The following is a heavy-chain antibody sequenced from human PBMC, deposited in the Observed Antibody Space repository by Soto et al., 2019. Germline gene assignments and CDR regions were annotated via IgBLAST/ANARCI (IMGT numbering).Heavy chain of an antibody. J-gene: IGHJ6*02. Sequence: PGESLKISFKGSGYIFTNYWICWVRQMPVKGLEWMGIIYPGDSDTRYSPSFQGQVTISADWSISTAYLQWSSLKASDTAMYYCARNPYREYEAMYVWGQGTTFTVSS. CDR2: IYPGDSDT. CDR3: ARNPYREYEAMYV. CDR1: GYIFTNYW. V-gene: IGHV5-51*01. D-gene: IGHD3-3*01.